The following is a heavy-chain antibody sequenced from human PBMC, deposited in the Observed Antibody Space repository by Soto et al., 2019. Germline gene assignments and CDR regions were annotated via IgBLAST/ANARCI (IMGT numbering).Heavy chain of an antibody. CDR1: GFTFSSYA. D-gene: IGHD2-15*01. Sequence: PGGSLRLSCAASGFTFSSYAMSWVRQAPGKGLEWVSAISGSGGSTYYADSVKGRFTISRDNSKNTLYLQMNSLRAEDTAVYYCAKGVPGYCSGGSCYFDYWGQGTPVTVSS. V-gene: IGHV3-23*01. CDR3: AKGVPGYCSGGSCYFDY. CDR2: ISGSGGST. J-gene: IGHJ4*02.